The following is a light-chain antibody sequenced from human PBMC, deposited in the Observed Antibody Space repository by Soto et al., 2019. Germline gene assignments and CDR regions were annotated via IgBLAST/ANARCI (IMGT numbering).Light chain of an antibody. J-gene: IGKJ5*01. V-gene: IGKV3-11*01. CDR3: QQRSNWPIT. CDR1: QSVRSY. CDR2: DAS. Sequence: EIVLTQSPATLSLSPRERATLSCRASQSVRSYLAWYQQKPGQAPRLLIYDASNRATGIPARFSGSGSGTDFTLTISSLEPEDFAVYYCQQRSNWPITFGQGTRLEIK.